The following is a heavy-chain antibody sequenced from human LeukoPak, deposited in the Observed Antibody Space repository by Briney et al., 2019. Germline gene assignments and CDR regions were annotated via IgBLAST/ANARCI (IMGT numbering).Heavy chain of an antibody. J-gene: IGHJ5*02. CDR1: GYTFTSYG. D-gene: IGHD6-13*01. V-gene: IGHV1-18*01. Sequence: GASVKVSCKASGYTFTSYGISWVRQAPGQGLEWMGWISAYNGNTNYAQKLQGRVTMTTDTSTSTAHMELRSLRSDDTAVYYCASLIAAAGTWWFDPWGQGTLVTVSS. CDR3: ASLIAAAGTWWFDP. CDR2: ISAYNGNT.